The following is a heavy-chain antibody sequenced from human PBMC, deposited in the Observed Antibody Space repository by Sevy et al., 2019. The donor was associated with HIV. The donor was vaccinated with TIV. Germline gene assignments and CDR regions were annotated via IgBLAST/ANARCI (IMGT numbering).Heavy chain of an antibody. J-gene: IGHJ4*02. CDR3: ARHSRGYRHVDY. D-gene: IGHD3-22*01. V-gene: IGHV1-18*01. CDR1: GYTFTSYG. CDR2: ISAYNGNT. Sequence: AAVKVSCKASGYTFTSYGISWVGQAPGQGLEWMGWISAYNGNTNYTQKLQGRVTMTTDTSTSTAYMELRSLRSDDTAVYYCARHSRGYRHVDYWGQGTTVTVSS.